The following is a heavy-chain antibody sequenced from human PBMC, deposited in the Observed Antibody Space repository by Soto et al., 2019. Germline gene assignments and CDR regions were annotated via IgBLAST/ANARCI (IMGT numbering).Heavy chain of an antibody. CDR3: AKDTIAVAPTFDY. J-gene: IGHJ4*02. Sequence: QVQLVESGGGVVQPGRSLRLSCAASGFTFSSYGMHWVRQAPGKGLEWVAVISYDGSNKYYADSVKGRFTISRDNSKNTLYLQMNSLRADDTAVYSCAKDTIAVAPTFDYWGQGTLVTVSS. V-gene: IGHV3-30*18. D-gene: IGHD6-19*01. CDR2: ISYDGSNK. CDR1: GFTFSSYG.